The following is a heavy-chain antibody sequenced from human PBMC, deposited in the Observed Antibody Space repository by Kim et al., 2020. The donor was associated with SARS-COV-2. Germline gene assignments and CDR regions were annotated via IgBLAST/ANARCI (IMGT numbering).Heavy chain of an antibody. CDR2: IHSDGSSI. V-gene: IGHV3-11*01. CDR3: GRETNY. CDR1: GFSFSDYY. Sequence: GGSLRLSCAASGFSFSDYYMSWIRQAPGKGLEWVAYIHSDGSSIKYADSVNGRFTISRDNAKKALSLQMNILTPEDTAVYYCGRETNYWGPGT. J-gene: IGHJ4*02.